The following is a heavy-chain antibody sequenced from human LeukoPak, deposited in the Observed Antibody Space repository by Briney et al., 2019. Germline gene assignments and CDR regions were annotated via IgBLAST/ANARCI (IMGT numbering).Heavy chain of an antibody. D-gene: IGHD3-10*01. CDR2: ISCSGGST. CDR3: AKLHAEFFDY. J-gene: IGHJ4*02. V-gene: IGHV3-23*01. Sequence: PGGSLRLSCAASGFTFSSYAMSWVRQAPGKGLEWVSAISCSGGSTYYADSVKGRSTISRDNYKNTLYLQMNSLRAEDTAVYYCAKLHAEFFDYWGQGTLVTVSS. CDR1: GFTFSSYA.